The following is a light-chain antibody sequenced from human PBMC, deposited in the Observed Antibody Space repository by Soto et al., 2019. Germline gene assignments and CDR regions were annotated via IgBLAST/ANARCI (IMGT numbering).Light chain of an antibody. CDR3: QHYGSLPQS. CDR2: GAS. Sequence: LAQSTAILAMCLEHGAPLSFKASHSVSSSYLAWYQQKPGQAPRLLIYGASSRATGTPGRFSGSGSGADFTLTITRLQPEDFAVYYCQHYGSLPQSFGQGTKVDIK. J-gene: IGKJ1*01. CDR1: HSVSSSY. V-gene: IGKV3-20*01.